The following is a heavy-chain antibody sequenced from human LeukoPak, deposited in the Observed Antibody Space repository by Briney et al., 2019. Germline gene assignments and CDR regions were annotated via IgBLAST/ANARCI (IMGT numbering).Heavy chain of an antibody. CDR3: ARDYGDYGDYFDY. Sequence: AGGSLRLSCAASGFTFSSYAMSWVRQAPGKGLEWVSAISGSGGSTYYADSVKGRFTISRDNSKNTLYLQMNSLRAEDTAVYYCARDYGDYGDYFDYWGQGTLVTVSS. V-gene: IGHV3-23*01. J-gene: IGHJ4*02. CDR1: GFTFSSYA. D-gene: IGHD4-17*01. CDR2: ISGSGGST.